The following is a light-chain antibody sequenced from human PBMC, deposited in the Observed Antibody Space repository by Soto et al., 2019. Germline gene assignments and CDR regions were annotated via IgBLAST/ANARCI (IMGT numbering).Light chain of an antibody. CDR2: DAS. J-gene: IGKJ3*01. Sequence: DIQMSQSPSTLSASVGDRGTITCRASQSISKWFAWYQQEPGKAPKLLIYDASTLEGGVPPRFSGSGSGTAFTLPISSLQPDDFATYYCQHYNGLPFTFGSGTKVDIQ. CDR3: QHYNGLPFT. CDR1: QSISKW. V-gene: IGKV1-5*01.